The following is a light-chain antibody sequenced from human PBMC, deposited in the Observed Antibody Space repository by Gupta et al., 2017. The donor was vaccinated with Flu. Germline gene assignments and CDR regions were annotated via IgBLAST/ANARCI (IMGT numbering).Light chain of an antibody. Sequence: DIVLTQSPGILSLSPGQRATLSCRASQGLSNNYVAWYQQKPGQAPRLLIFGASDRATGIPDRCSGSGSGTDFTLTISRLEPADFAVYYCQQYGSSPTFGQGTKVEI. CDR3: QQYGSSPT. CDR1: QGLSNNY. J-gene: IGKJ1*01. CDR2: GAS. V-gene: IGKV3-20*01.